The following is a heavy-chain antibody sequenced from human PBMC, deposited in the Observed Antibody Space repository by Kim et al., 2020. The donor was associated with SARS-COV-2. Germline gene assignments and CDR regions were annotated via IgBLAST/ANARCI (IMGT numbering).Heavy chain of an antibody. Sequence: GQFTISRDNAKTSLYLQMNSLEAEDTAVYYCARGGGYYDFWGGYYPFDYWGQGTLVTVSS. J-gene: IGHJ4*02. V-gene: IGHV3-11*04. CDR3: ARGGGYYDFWGGYYPFDY. D-gene: IGHD3-3*01.